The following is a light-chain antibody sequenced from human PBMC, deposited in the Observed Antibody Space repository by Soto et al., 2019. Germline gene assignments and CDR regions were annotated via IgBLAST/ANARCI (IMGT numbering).Light chain of an antibody. CDR1: QSVGTQ. Sequence: EIVMTQSPATLSVSPGERATLSCRASQSVGTQLAWYQHKPGQAPRLLIYDASTRATGIPARFSGSGSGTEFTLTISSLQSGDFAVYYCQQYDNWPPLTFGGGTKVEIK. CDR3: QQYDNWPPLT. J-gene: IGKJ4*01. CDR2: DAS. V-gene: IGKV3-15*01.